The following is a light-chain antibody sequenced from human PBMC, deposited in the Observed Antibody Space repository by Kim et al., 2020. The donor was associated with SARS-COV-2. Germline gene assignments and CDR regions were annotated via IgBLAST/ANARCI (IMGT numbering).Light chain of an antibody. J-gene: IGKJ4*01. CDR2: GAS. V-gene: IGKV3D-20*02. CDR1: QSVRSNF. CDR3: QQRYDWPLT. Sequence: EIVLTQSPGTLSLSPGERATLSCRASQSVRSNFLAWYQHRPGQAPRLLIYGASIRATGIPDRFSGSGSGTDFTLTISRLEPEDFAVYYCQQRYDWPLTYGGGTKLEI.